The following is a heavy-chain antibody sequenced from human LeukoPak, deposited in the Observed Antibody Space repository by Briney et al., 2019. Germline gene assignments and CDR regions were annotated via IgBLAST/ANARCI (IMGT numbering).Heavy chain of an antibody. J-gene: IGHJ4*02. CDR2: ISSGSSAT. CDR3: GTGDPRFDY. D-gene: IGHD7-27*01. Sequence: GGSLRLSCAASGFSFSTYSMNWVRQPPGKGLQWVSYISSGSSATYYTDSVKGRFTITRDDAKNSVYLQMNSLRTEDTAVYYCGTGDPRFDYWGQGILVTVSS. V-gene: IGHV3-48*01. CDR1: GFSFSTYS.